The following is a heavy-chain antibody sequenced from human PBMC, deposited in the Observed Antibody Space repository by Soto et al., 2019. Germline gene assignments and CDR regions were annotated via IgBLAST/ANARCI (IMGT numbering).Heavy chain of an antibody. CDR3: AKGLGSGYYGSGISY. CDR2: NSGSGGST. D-gene: IGHD3-10*01. J-gene: IGHJ4*02. Sequence: GGSLRLSCAASGFSFTSYALIWVRQAPGKGLERVTSNSGSGGSTYYADSVKGRFTISRDNSKNTLNLQMNSLRAEDTAVYYCAKGLGSGYYGSGISYWGQGALVTVSS. V-gene: IGHV3-23*01. CDR1: GFSFTSYA.